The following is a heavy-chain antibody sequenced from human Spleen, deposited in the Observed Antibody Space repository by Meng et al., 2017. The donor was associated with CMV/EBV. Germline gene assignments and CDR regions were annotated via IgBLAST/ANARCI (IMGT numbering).Heavy chain of an antibody. CDR1: GFTFSSYS. D-gene: IGHD5-18*01. J-gene: IGHJ5*02. Sequence: GESLKISCAASGFTFSSYSMNWVRQAPGKGLEWVSSISSSSTYMYYADSVKGRFTISRDNAKNSLSLQMNSLRAEDTAVYYCAREGYSYGYGCGWFDPWGQGTLVTVSS. CDR2: ISSSSTYM. CDR3: AREGYSYGYGCGWFDP. V-gene: IGHV3-21*01.